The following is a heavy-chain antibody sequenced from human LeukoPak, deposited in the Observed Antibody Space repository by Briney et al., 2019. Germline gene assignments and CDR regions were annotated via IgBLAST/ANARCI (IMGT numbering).Heavy chain of an antibody. CDR2: ITSSSSYI. Sequence: GGSLRLSCAASGFTFSGYTMNWVRQAPGKGLEWVSSITSSSSYIYYAGSVKGRFTISRDNSKNTLYLQMNSLRAEDTAVYYCARGICNDYGASCGWYFDLWGRGTLVTVSS. CDR3: ARGICNDYGASCGWYFDL. V-gene: IGHV3-21*01. J-gene: IGHJ2*01. D-gene: IGHD4-17*01. CDR1: GFTFSGYT.